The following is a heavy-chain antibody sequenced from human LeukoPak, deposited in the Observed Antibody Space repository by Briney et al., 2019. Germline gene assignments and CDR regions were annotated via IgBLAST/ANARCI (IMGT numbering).Heavy chain of an antibody. Sequence: GGSLRLSCAASGFTFSDYYMSWIRQAPGKGLEWVSYVSSGSSTIYYADSVKGRFTVSRDNGKNSLYLQMNSLRAEDTAVYYCARALLLWFGELFYFDYWGQGTLVTVSS. CDR3: ARALLLWFGELFYFDY. CDR1: GFTFSDYY. D-gene: IGHD3-10*01. J-gene: IGHJ4*02. CDR2: VSSGSSTI. V-gene: IGHV3-11*04.